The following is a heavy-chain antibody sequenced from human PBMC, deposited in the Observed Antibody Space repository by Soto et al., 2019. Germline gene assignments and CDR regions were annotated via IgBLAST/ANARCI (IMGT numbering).Heavy chain of an antibody. D-gene: IGHD3-22*01. CDR3: AKDRSSGYYGSSGY. J-gene: IGHJ4*02. V-gene: IGHV3-30*18. CDR1: GFTFSSYG. Sequence: AMRLSCAASGFTFSSYGMHWVHQAPGKGLEWVAVISYDGSNKYYADSVKGRFTISRDNSKNTLYLQMNSLRAEDTAVYYCAKDRSSGYYGSSGYCGQGTLVTVSS. CDR2: ISYDGSNK.